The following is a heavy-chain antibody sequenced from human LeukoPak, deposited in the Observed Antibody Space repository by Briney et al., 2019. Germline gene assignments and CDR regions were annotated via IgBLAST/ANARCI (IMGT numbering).Heavy chain of an antibody. Sequence: GGSLRLSCAASGFTFSSYGMHWVRQAPGKGLEWVAFIRYDGSNKYYADSVKGRFTISRDNSKNTLYLQMNSLRAEDTAVYYCAKDQTWFGEITSFDYWGQGTLVTVSS. CDR1: GFTFSSYG. V-gene: IGHV3-30*02. D-gene: IGHD3-10*01. CDR2: IRYDGSNK. CDR3: AKDQTWFGEITSFDY. J-gene: IGHJ4*02.